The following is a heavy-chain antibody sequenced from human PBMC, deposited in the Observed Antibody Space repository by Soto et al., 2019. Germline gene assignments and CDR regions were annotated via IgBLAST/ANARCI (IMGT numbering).Heavy chain of an antibody. Sequence: SETLSHTCNVSGASVSHGYWSWIRQPPGKGLEWIGFMYFGGSFNYNPSLTSRATISVETSKNQFSMKLTSVTASDTAVYYCARSYYDSTGFAVDPWGQGTLVTVSS. CDR2: MYFGGSF. V-gene: IGHV4-59*02. CDR1: GASVSHGY. J-gene: IGHJ5*02. D-gene: IGHD3-22*01. CDR3: ARSYYDSTGFAVDP.